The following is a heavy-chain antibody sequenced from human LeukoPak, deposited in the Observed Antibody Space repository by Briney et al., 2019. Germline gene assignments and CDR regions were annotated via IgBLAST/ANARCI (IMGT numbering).Heavy chain of an antibody. CDR1: GFTFSSYA. D-gene: IGHD2-15*01. J-gene: IGHJ4*02. V-gene: IGHV3-23*01. CDR3: AKDNSPYCSGGSCPLVDY. CDR2: ISGSGGGT. Sequence: PGGSLRLSCAASGFTFSSYAMTWVRQAPGKGLEWASAISGSGGGTYYADSVKGRFTISRDNSKNTLYLQMNSLRAEDTAVYYCAKDNSPYCSGGSCPLVDYWGQGTLVTVSS.